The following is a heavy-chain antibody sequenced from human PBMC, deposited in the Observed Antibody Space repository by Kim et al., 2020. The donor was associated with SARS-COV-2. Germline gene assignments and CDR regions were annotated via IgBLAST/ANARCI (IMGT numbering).Heavy chain of an antibody. CDR3: SRSTYHDDRSEGYVDY. CDR1: GFTFSDYY. Sequence: GGSLRLSCAASGFTFSDYYMSWIRQAPGKGLEWVSYISRSSSDTNYSDSVQGRFTISSDNAKTSQYLQMKSLRPEDTAVDYCSRSTYHDDRSEGYVDYWG. CDR2: ISRSSSDT. D-gene: IGHD3-22*01. V-gene: IGHV3-11*03. J-gene: IGHJ4*01.